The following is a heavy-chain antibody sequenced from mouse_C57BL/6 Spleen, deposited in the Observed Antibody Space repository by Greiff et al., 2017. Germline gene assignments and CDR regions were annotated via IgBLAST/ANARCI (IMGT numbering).Heavy chain of an antibody. CDR3: ARYEGGYPWCFDV. D-gene: IGHD2-2*01. CDR2: IRNKANGYTT. J-gene: IGHJ1*03. CDR1: GFTFTDYY. Sequence: EVLLVESGGGLVQPGGSLSLSCAASGFTFTDYYMSWVRQPPGKALEWLGFIRNKANGYTTEYSASVKGRFTISRDNSQSILYLQMNALRAEDSATYYCARYEGGYPWCFDVWGTGTTVTVSS. V-gene: IGHV7-3*01.